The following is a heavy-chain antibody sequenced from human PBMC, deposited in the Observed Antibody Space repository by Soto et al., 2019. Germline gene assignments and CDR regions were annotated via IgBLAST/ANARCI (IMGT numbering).Heavy chain of an antibody. CDR1: GGTFSSYA. V-gene: IGHV1-69*01. J-gene: IGHJ4*02. CDR2: IIPIFGTA. Sequence: QVQLVQSGAEVKKPGSSVKVSCKASGGTFSSYAISWVRQAPGQGLEWMGGIIPIFGTANYAQKFQGGVTITADESTSTAYMELSSLRSEDTAVYYCATDGVAAAGTAYFDYWGQGTLVTVSS. CDR3: ATDGVAAAGTAYFDY. D-gene: IGHD6-13*01.